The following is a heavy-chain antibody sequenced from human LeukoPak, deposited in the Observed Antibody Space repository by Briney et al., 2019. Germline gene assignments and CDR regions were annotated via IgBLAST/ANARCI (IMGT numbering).Heavy chain of an antibody. D-gene: IGHD4-23*01. CDR2: IFYSGST. Sequence: SETLSLTCTVSGGSITNYYCSCIRQPPGKGLEWIGYIFYSGSTHYSPSLKSRVTISGDTSKNQFSLKLTSVTAADTAVYYCARDLYGGNSESYWGQGTLVTVSS. CDR3: ARDLYGGNSESY. V-gene: IGHV4-59*01. CDR1: GGSITNYY. J-gene: IGHJ4*02.